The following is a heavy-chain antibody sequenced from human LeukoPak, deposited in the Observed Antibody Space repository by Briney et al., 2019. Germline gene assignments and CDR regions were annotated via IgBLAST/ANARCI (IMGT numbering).Heavy chain of an antibody. Sequence: SETLSLTCTVSGGSISSHYWSWIRQPPGKGLEWSGYIYYSGSTNYNPSLKSRVTISVDTSKNQFSLKLSSVTAADTAVYYCARRYQLPYGTIYWYFDLWGRGTLVTVSS. V-gene: IGHV4-59*11. CDR2: IYYSGST. CDR1: GGSISSHY. J-gene: IGHJ2*01. CDR3: ARRYQLPYGTIYWYFDL. D-gene: IGHD2-2*02.